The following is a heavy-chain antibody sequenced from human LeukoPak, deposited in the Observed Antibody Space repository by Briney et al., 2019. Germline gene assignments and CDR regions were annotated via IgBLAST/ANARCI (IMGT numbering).Heavy chain of an antibody. J-gene: IGHJ4*02. D-gene: IGHD3-9*01. Sequence: ASVKVSCKASGYTFTGYYMHWVRQAPGQGLEWMGWINPNSGGTNYAQKFQGRVTMTRDTSISTAYMVLSRLRSDDTAVYYCARSGPQYYDILTGYYLGSHFDYWGQGTLVTVSS. CDR2: INPNSGGT. CDR1: GYTFTGYY. CDR3: ARSGPQYYDILTGYYLGSHFDY. V-gene: IGHV1-2*02.